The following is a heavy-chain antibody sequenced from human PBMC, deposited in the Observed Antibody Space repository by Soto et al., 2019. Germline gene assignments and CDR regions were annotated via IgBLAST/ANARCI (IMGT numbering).Heavy chain of an antibody. J-gene: IGHJ5*02. V-gene: IGHV3-53*01. Sequence: GGSLRLSCSASGFSVSSNYLSWVRQAPGKGLEWVSVHYSGGSTYYADSVQGRFTISRDKSNNTLYLQMRRVRAEDTAVYFCARHRHPRGTVGATSPLDPWGQGTQVTSPQ. CDR2: HYSGGST. D-gene: IGHD1-26*01. CDR3: ARHRHPRGTVGATSPLDP. CDR1: GFSVSSNY.